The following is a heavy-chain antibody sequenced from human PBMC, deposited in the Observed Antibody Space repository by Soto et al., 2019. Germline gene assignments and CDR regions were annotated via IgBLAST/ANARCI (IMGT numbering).Heavy chain of an antibody. J-gene: IGHJ6*02. CDR3: ARGGPTHEWSYYYYYYGMDV. D-gene: IGHD3-10*01. Sequence: GASVKVSCKASGYTFTTYGISWVRQAPGQGLEWMGWISAYNGNTNYAQKRQGRVTMTTDTSTSTAYMELRSLRSDDTAVYYRARGGPTHEWSYYYYYYGMDVWGQGTTVTVSS. CDR2: ISAYNGNT. CDR1: GYTFTTYG. V-gene: IGHV1-18*01.